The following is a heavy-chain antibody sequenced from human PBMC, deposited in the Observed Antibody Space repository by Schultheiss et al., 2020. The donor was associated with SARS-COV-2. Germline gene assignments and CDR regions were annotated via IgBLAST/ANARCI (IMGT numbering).Heavy chain of an antibody. CDR1: GVPISSSSYY. CDR2: IYYSGST. V-gene: IGHV4-39*02. D-gene: IGHD6-13*01. J-gene: IGHJ5*02. Sequence: SETLSLTCTVSGVPISSSSYYWGWIRQPPGKGLEWIGSIYYSGSTYYNPSLKSRVTISVDTSKNQFSLKLSSVTAADTAVYYCARDHSAAAGTPGPWGQGTLVTVSS. CDR3: ARDHSAAAGTPGP.